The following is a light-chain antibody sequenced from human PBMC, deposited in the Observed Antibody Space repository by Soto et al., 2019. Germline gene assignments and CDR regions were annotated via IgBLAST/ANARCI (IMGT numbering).Light chain of an antibody. CDR3: SSYTSSSPYV. CDR2: DVS. Sequence: QSALTQPASMSVSPGQSITISCTGTSNDVGGYNYVSWYQQHPGKAPKLMIYDVSNRPSGVSNRFSGSKSGNTASLTISGLQAEDEADYYCSSYTSSSPYVFGNGTKVTVL. V-gene: IGLV2-14*01. CDR1: SNDVGGYNY. J-gene: IGLJ1*01.